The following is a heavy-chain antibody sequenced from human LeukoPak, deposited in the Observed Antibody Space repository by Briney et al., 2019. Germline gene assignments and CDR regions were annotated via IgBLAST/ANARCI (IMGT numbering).Heavy chain of an antibody. Sequence: GGSLRLSCAASGFTFSSYEMNWVRQAPGKGLEWVSYISSSGSTIYYADSVKGRFTISRDNAKNSLYLQMNSLRAEDTAVYYCARVVATTSYYFDYWGQGTLVTVSS. CDR3: ARVVATTSYYFDY. D-gene: IGHD5-12*01. J-gene: IGHJ4*02. CDR1: GFTFSSYE. V-gene: IGHV3-48*03. CDR2: ISSSGSTI.